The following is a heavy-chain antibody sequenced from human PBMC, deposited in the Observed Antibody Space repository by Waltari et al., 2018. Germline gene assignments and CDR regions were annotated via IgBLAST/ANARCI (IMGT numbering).Heavy chain of an antibody. V-gene: IGHV1-69*05. CDR3: ARDTAGSGSYSIDAFDI. Sequence: QVQLVQSGAEVTKPGSSVNVSCKASGGTFCSYAISCVRQAPGPGLEWMGGMIHIFGTANYAQKFQGRVTITTDESTSTAYMELSSLRSEDTAVYYCARDTAGSGSYSIDAFDIWGQGTMVTVSS. CDR1: GGTFCSYA. D-gene: IGHD3-10*01. J-gene: IGHJ3*02. CDR2: MIHIFGTA.